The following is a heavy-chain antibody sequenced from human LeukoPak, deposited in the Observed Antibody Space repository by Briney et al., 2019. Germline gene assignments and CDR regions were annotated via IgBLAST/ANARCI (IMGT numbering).Heavy chain of an antibody. CDR1: GFTFSNYW. D-gene: IGHD6-6*01. Sequence: GGSLRLSCAASGFTFSNYWMHWVRQAPGRGLVWVSRLSDGSNTTYADSVKGRFTISRDNAKNTLYLQMNNLRAEDTAVYYCARGAYSSSPLPRGDDAFDIWGQGTMVTVSS. J-gene: IGHJ3*02. CDR2: LSDGSNT. CDR3: ARGAYSSSPLPRGDDAFDI. V-gene: IGHV3-74*01.